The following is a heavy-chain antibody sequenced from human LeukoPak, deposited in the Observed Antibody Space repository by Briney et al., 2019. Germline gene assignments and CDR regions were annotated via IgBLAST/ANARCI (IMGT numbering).Heavy chain of an antibody. J-gene: IGHJ5*02. CDR3: ARETGGYCSGGSCGSWFDP. CDR2: ISAYNGNT. Sequence: GASVKVSCKASGYTFTSYGISWVRQAPGQGFEWMGWISAYNGNTNYAQKLQGRVTMTTDTSTSTAYMELRSLRSDDTAVYYCARETGGYCSGGSCGSWFDPWGQGTLVTVSS. CDR1: GYTFTSYG. V-gene: IGHV1-18*01. D-gene: IGHD2-15*01.